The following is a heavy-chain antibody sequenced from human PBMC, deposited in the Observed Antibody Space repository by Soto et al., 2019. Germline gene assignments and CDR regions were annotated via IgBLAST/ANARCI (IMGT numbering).Heavy chain of an antibody. CDR2: ISYSAST. CDR3: ARVGRSSSIEF. D-gene: IGHD6-6*01. Sequence: SEPLSLTCTVSGGSISSSYWGWIRQPPGKGLEWIGDISYSASTNYNPSLKSRVTISLDTSKNLFSLDLKSVTAADTAVYYCARVGRSSSIEFWGPGTLVTVSS. CDR1: GGSISSSY. J-gene: IGHJ4*02. V-gene: IGHV4-59*12.